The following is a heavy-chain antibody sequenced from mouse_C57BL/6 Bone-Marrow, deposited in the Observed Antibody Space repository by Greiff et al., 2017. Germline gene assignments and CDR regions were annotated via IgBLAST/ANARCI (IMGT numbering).Heavy chain of an antibody. Sequence: QVHVKQSGAELARPGASVKLSCTASGYNFKGYGISWVKQRTGQGLEWIGGIYPKSGNTYYTAKFKGKATMTTDTSSSTAYLELRSLTSEDSAVYYGARGRNYDYDYWCQGPTLTVSS. J-gene: IGHJ2*01. D-gene: IGHD2-4*01. CDR1: GYNFKGYG. CDR3: ARGRNYDYDY. V-gene: IGHV1-81*01. CDR2: IYPKSGNT.